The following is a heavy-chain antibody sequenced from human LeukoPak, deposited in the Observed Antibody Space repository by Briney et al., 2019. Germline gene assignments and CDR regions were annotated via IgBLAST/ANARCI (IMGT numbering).Heavy chain of an antibody. CDR1: GGTFSSYA. CDR2: IIPILGIA. CDR3: AKDHYYDT. Sequence: VKVSCKASGGTFSSYAISWVRQAPGQGLEWMGRIIPILGIANYAQKFQGRVTITADKSTSTAYMELSNLRTEDTAVYYCAKDHYYDTWGQGTLVTVSS. D-gene: IGHD3-22*01. J-gene: IGHJ4*02. V-gene: IGHV1-69*04.